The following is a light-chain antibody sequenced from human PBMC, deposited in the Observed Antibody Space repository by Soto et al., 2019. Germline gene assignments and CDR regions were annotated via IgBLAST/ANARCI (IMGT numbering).Light chain of an antibody. Sequence: QSVLTQPPSVSATPGQKFTISCSGSSFNNGNNYVSWYQQLPGTAPKLLLYDNNKRPSGIPDRFAGSNSVTSATLDITGLQTGDEAEYYCGTWEFGLSTVVFGGGTKLTVL. V-gene: IGLV1-51*01. J-gene: IGLJ2*01. CDR3: GTWEFGLSTVV. CDR1: SFNNGNNY. CDR2: DNN.